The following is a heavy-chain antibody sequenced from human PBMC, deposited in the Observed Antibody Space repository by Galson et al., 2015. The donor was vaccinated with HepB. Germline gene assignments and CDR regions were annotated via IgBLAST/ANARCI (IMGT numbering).Heavy chain of an antibody. Sequence: SLRLSCAASGFTFSSYGMHWVRQAPGKGLEWVAVVSYDGSNKYYADSVKGRFSISRDNSKNTLYLQMNSLRAEDTAVYYCAKGRIAAAGTDYWGQGTLVTVSS. CDR1: GFTFSSYG. D-gene: IGHD6-13*01. V-gene: IGHV3-30*18. J-gene: IGHJ4*02. CDR3: AKGRIAAAGTDY. CDR2: VSYDGSNK.